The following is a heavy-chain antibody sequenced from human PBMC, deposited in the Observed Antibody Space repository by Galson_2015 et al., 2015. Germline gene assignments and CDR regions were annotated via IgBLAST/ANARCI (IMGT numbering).Heavy chain of an antibody. CDR3: TKERISVSGIFDY. Sequence: SLRLSCAASGFTFSSYAMSWVRQTPGKGLEWISAISGSGGSTYYADSVKGRSTISRDNSKNTLYLQMNSLRAEDTAIYYCTKERISVSGIFDYWGQETLVTVSS. J-gene: IGHJ4*02. D-gene: IGHD6-19*01. CDR2: ISGSGGST. CDR1: GFTFSSYA. V-gene: IGHV3-23*01.